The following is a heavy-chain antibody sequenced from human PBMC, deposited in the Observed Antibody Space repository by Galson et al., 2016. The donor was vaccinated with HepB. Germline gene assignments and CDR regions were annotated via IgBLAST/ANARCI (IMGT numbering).Heavy chain of an antibody. J-gene: IGHJ4*02. Sequence: SLRLSCAASGFTFSSYGMHWVRQAPGKGLEWVAVISYDGSNKYYADSVKGRFTISRDNSKNTLYLQMNSLGAEDSAVYYCAKSITIFGVLIKSYFDYWGQGTLVTVSS. CDR1: GFTFSSYG. CDR2: ISYDGSNK. CDR3: AKSITIFGVLIKSYFDY. D-gene: IGHD3-3*01. V-gene: IGHV3-30*18.